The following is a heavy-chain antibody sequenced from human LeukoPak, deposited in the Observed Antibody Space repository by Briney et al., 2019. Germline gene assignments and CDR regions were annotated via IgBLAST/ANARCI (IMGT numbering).Heavy chain of an antibody. Sequence: GGSLRLSCAASGFTFSSYAMHWVRQAPGKGLEWVAVISYDGSNKYYADSVKGRFTISRDNSKNTLYLQMNSLRSEDTAVYYCARGLGYGSGSRRPLGYWGQGTLVTVSS. CDR1: GFTFSSYA. CDR3: ARGLGYGSGSRRPLGY. CDR2: ISYDGSNK. J-gene: IGHJ4*02. D-gene: IGHD3-10*01. V-gene: IGHV3-30-3*01.